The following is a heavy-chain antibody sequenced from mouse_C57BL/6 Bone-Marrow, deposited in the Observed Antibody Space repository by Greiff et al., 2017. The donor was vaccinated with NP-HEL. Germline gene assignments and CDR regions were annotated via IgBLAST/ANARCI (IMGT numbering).Heavy chain of an antibody. Sequence: VHLVESDAELVKPGASVKISCKASGYTFTDYTIHWMKQRPEQGLEWIGYIYPRDGSTTYNEKFKGKATLTADKSSSTAYMQLNSLTSEDSAVYFCARSLLWTGDYWGQGTTLTVSS. J-gene: IGHJ2*01. CDR2: IYPRDGST. V-gene: IGHV1-78*01. CDR1: GYTFTDYT. D-gene: IGHD2-1*01. CDR3: ARSLLWTGDY.